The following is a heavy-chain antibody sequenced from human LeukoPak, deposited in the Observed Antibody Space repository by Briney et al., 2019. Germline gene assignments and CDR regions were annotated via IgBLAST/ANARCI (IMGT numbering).Heavy chain of an antibody. D-gene: IGHD2-2*01. CDR3: AHGTMYQLDY. CDR2: ILGGAGST. CDR1: GFSFSSDG. J-gene: IGHJ4*02. Sequence: PGGSLRLSCSASGFSFSSDGMSWVRQAPGKGLEWVSGILGGAGSTYYADSVKGRFTISRDNSKNTLYLQMNSLRAKDTAVYYCAHGTMYQLDYWGQGTLVTVSS. V-gene: IGHV3-23*01.